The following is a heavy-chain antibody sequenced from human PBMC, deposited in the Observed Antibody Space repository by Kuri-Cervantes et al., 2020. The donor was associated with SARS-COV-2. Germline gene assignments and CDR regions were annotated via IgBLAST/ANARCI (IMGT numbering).Heavy chain of an antibody. CDR2: IWYDGSNE. J-gene: IGHJ4*02. CDR3: AREGDGYNYMDY. D-gene: IGHD5-24*01. V-gene: IGHV3-33*01. Sequence: GESLKISCAASGFTFSSYGMHWVRQAPGKGLEWVAVIWYDGSNENYPDSVKGRFTISRDNSKNTLYLQMNSLRAEDTAVYYCAREGDGYNYMDYWGQGTLVTVSS. CDR1: GFTFSSYG.